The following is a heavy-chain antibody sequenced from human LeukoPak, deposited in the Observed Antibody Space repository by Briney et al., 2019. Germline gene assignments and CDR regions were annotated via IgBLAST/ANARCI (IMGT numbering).Heavy chain of an antibody. D-gene: IGHD6-13*01. CDR2: ISGSDGST. V-gene: IGHV3-23*01. J-gene: IGHJ4*02. Sequence: GGSLRLSCAASGFTFSSYAMSWVRQAPGKGLEWVSAISGSDGSTYYADSVKGRFTISRDNSKNTLYLQMNSLRAEDTAVYYCARGGPAAGRFDSWGQGTLVIVSS. CDR3: ARGGPAAGRFDS. CDR1: GFTFSSYA.